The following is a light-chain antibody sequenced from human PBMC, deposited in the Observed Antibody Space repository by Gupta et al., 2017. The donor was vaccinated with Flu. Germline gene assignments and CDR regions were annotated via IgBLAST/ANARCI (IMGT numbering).Light chain of an antibody. V-gene: IGLV7-43*01. CDR3: LPFYGNSELGV. CDR1: TGAVTSDYY. Sequence: QTVVTQEPSLTVSPGGTVTLTCASSTGAVTSDYYPNWFQQKPGHSPRALIYRTYKKYSWTPARFSGSLRGGKAALHLSPVQPEDEADYFCLPFYGNSELGVFGGGTRLTVL. CDR2: RTY. J-gene: IGLJ2*01.